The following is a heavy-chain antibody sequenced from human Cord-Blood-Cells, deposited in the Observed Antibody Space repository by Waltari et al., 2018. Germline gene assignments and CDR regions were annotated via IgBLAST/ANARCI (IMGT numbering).Heavy chain of an antibody. J-gene: IGHJ4*02. Sequence: QVQLQQWGAGLLKPSETLSLTCAVYGGSFSGYYWSWIRQPPGKGLEWIGEINHRGSTNYNPSLKSRVTISVDTSKNQFSLRLSSVTAADTTVYYCASLRGYSGYDYGFDYWGQGTLVTVSS. CDR2: INHRGST. CDR1: GGSFSGYY. V-gene: IGHV4-34*01. CDR3: ASLRGYSGYDYGFDY. D-gene: IGHD5-12*01.